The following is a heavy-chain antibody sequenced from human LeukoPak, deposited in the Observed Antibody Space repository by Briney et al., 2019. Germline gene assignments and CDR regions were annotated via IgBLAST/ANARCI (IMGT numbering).Heavy chain of an antibody. CDR3: ARGTMANDY. Sequence: PGGSLRLSCAASGFNFSRYWMSWVRQASGKGLEWVSVIYSGGSTYYADSVKGRFTISRDNSKNTLYLQMNSLRAEDTAVYYCARGTMANDYWGQGTLVTVSS. D-gene: IGHD3-10*01. CDR1: GFNFSRYW. V-gene: IGHV3-66*01. CDR2: IYSGGST. J-gene: IGHJ4*02.